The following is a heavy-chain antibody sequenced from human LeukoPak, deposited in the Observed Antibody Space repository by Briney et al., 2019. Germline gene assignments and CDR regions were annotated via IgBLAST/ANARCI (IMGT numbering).Heavy chain of an antibody. D-gene: IGHD3-9*01. J-gene: IGHJ4*02. CDR1: GFTFSSYN. Sequence: GGSLRLSCAASGFTFSSYNMNWVRQAPGKGLEWVSSISSGSSYIYYADSVKGRFTISRDNAKNSLYLQMNSLRAEDTAVYYCARRVDILTGYYDYWGQGTLVTVSS. CDR3: ARRVDILTGYYDY. V-gene: IGHV3-21*01. CDR2: ISSGSSYI.